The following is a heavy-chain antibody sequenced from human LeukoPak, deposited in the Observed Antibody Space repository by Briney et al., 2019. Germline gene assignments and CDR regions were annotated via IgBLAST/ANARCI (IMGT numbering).Heavy chain of an antibody. D-gene: IGHD2-2*01. CDR3: ARRVRRRIVVVPAATAFDY. CDR2: INHSGST. CDR1: GGSFSGYY. Sequence: PSETLSLTCAVYGGSFSGYYWSWIRQPPGKGLEWIGEINHSGSTNYNPSLKSRVTISVDTSKNQFSLKLSSVTAADTAVYYCARRVRRRIVVVPAATAFDYWGQGTLVTASS. V-gene: IGHV4-34*01. J-gene: IGHJ4*02.